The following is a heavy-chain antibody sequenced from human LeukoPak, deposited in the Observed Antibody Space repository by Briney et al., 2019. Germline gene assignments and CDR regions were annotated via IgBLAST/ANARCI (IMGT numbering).Heavy chain of an antibody. CDR1: GGSTSSYY. V-gene: IGHV4-4*07. CDR2: IYTSGST. Sequence: SETLSLTCTVSGGSTSSYYWSWIRQPAGKGLEWIGRIYTSGSTNYNPSLKSRVTMSVDTSKNQFSLKLSSVTAADTAVYYCARANLYGDYQTFDYWGQGTLVTVSS. J-gene: IGHJ4*02. CDR3: ARANLYGDYQTFDY. D-gene: IGHD4-17*01.